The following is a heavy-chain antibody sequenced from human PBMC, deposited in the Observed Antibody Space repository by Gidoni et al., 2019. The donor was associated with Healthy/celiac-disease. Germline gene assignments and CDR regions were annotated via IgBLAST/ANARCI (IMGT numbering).Heavy chain of an antibody. CDR3: AKDIGSTDSSSPDY. Sequence: EVQLVESGGVVVQPGGSLRLSCAASGFTFDDYTMHWVRQAPGKGLEWVSLISWDGGSTYYADSVKGRFTISRDNSKNSLYLQMNSLRTEDTALYYCAKDIGSTDSSSPDYWGQGTLVTVSS. CDR1: GFTFDDYT. CDR2: ISWDGGST. V-gene: IGHV3-43*01. J-gene: IGHJ4*02. D-gene: IGHD6-13*01.